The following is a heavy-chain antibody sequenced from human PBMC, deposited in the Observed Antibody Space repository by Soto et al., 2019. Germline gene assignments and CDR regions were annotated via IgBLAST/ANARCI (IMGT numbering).Heavy chain of an antibody. Sequence: SETLSLTCTVSGGSISSGDYYWSWIRQPPGKGLEWIGYIYYSGSTYYSPSLKSRVTISVDTSKNQFSLKLSSVTAADTAVYYCATATFQVPFDPWGQGTLVTVSS. CDR2: IYYSGST. V-gene: IGHV4-30-4*01. J-gene: IGHJ5*02. CDR3: ATATFQVPFDP. CDR1: GGSISSGDYY.